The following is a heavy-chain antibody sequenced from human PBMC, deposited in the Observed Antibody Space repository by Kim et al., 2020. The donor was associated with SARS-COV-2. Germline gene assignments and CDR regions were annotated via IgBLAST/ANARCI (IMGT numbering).Heavy chain of an antibody. CDR3: ARVGSGSNYGMDV. V-gene: IGHV1-18*01. D-gene: IGHD6-19*01. Sequence: AQKIHGRVTMTTDTSTSTAYMELRSLRSDDTAVYYCARVGSGSNYGMDVWGQGTTVTVSS. J-gene: IGHJ6*02.